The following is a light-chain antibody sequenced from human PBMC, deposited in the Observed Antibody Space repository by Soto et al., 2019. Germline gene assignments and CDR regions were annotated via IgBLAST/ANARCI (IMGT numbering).Light chain of an antibody. CDR3: QQRSNWPLT. J-gene: IGKJ4*01. Sequence: DIVLTQSPATLSLSPGERATLSCRASQSVSSSLAWYQQKPGQPPRLLIYDAANRATGIPARFNGSGSGTDFTLTVSSLEPEDFAVYYCQQRSNWPLTFGGGTKVEIK. V-gene: IGKV3-11*01. CDR1: QSVSSS. CDR2: DAA.